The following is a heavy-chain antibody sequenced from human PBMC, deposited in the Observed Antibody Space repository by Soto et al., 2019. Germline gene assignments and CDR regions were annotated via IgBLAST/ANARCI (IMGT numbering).Heavy chain of an antibody. V-gene: IGHV3-7*01. CDR2: IKQDGSEK. D-gene: IGHD6-13*01. J-gene: IGHJ6*02. Sequence: PGGSLRLSCAASGFTFSSYWMSWVRQAPGKGLEWVANIKQDGSEKYYVDSVKGRFTISRDNAKNSLYLQMNSLRAEDTAVYYCARSGYSSSWYLFPGLPYYYYGMDVWGQGTTVTVSS. CDR3: ARSGYSSSWYLFPGLPYYYYGMDV. CDR1: GFTFSSYW.